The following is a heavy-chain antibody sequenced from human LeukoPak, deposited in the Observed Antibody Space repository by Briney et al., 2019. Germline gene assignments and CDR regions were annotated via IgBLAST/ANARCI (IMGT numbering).Heavy chain of an antibody. J-gene: IGHJ6*02. Sequence: SETLSLTCAVSGGSISSGGYYWSWIRQPPGKGLEWIGEINHSGSTNYNPSLKSRVTISVDTSKNQFSLKLSSVTAADTAVYYCATLYSSSWYWYYGMDVWGQGTTVTVSS. CDR1: GGSISSGGYY. CDR2: INHSGST. D-gene: IGHD6-13*01. CDR3: ATLYSSSWYWYYGMDV. V-gene: IGHV4-34*01.